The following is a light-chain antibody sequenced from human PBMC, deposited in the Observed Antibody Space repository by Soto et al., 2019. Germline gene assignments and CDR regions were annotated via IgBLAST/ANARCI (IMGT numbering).Light chain of an antibody. CDR3: QSYDNNLSGSI. Sequence: QPVLTQPPSVSGAPGQSVTISCTGSDSNIGAGYDVHWYQQLPRTAPNLLIHDNTNRPSGVPDLFSASLSGTSASLAITGLQAEDEADYYCQSYDNNLSGSIFGGGTKLTVL. V-gene: IGLV1-40*01. CDR1: DSNIGAGYD. CDR2: DNT. J-gene: IGLJ2*01.